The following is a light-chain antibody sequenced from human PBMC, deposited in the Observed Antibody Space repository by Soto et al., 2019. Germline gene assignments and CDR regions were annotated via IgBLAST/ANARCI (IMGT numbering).Light chain of an antibody. V-gene: IGKV1-39*01. J-gene: IGKJ2*01. Sequence: DIQMTQSPSSLSASVGDRVTITCRASQSISSYLNWYQQKPGKAPKLLIYAASSLQSGVPSRFSGSGSGTDFALGISSLQPEDFATYCWQQSYSTPVFGQGTKVEIK. CDR1: QSISSY. CDR3: QQSYSTPV. CDR2: AAS.